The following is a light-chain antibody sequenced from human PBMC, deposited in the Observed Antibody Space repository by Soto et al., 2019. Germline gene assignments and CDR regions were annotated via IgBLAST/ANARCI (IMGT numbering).Light chain of an antibody. J-gene: IGLJ1*01. Sequence: QSSLTQPASVSGSPGQSITISCTGTSSDVGGSIYVSWFQQHPGKAPRLMIYDVTSRPSGVSNRFSGSKSGNTASLTISGLQAEDEADYYCASYSSSSLYVFGTGTKV. V-gene: IGLV2-14*03. CDR1: SSDVGGSIY. CDR2: DVT. CDR3: ASYSSSSLYV.